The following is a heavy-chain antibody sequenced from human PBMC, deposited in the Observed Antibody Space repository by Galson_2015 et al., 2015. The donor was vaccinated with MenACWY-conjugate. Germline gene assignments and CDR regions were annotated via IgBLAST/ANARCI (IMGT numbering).Heavy chain of an antibody. Sequence: ETLSLTCAVSGGSISSSNWWSWVRQPPGKGLEWIGEIYHSGSTNYNPSLKSRVTISVDKSKNQFSLKLSSVTAADTAVYYCARVSDYGDYLSLNWFDPWGQGTLVTVSS. V-gene: IGHV4-4*02. J-gene: IGHJ5*02. CDR2: IYHSGST. CDR1: GGSISSSNW. CDR3: ARVSDYGDYLSLNWFDP. D-gene: IGHD4-17*01.